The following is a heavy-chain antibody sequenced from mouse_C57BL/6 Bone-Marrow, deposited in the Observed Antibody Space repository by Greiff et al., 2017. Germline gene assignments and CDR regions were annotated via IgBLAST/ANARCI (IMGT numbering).Heavy chain of an antibody. Sequence: QVQLKESGAELVKPGASVKMSCKASGYTFTSYWITWVKQRPGQGLEWIGDIYPGSGSTNYNEKFKSKATLTVDTSSSTAYMQLSSLTSEDSAVYYCARGWPWFAYWGQGTLVTVSA. CDR2: IYPGSGST. CDR1: GYTFTSYW. V-gene: IGHV1-55*01. D-gene: IGHD3-3*01. CDR3: ARGWPWFAY. J-gene: IGHJ3*01.